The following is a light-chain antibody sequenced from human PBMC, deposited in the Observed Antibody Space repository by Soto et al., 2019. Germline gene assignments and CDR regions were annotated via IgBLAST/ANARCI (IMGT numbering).Light chain of an antibody. Sequence: EIVLTQSPATLSLSPGERATLSCRASQSVTSYLAWYQQKPGQAPRLLIYDASNRATGNPARLSGSGSGRDFTLTISSLKPEDFAIDHCQQRRNWPPLTFGGGTKVEIK. J-gene: IGKJ4*01. CDR1: QSVTSY. V-gene: IGKV3-11*02. CDR2: DAS. CDR3: QQRRNWPPLT.